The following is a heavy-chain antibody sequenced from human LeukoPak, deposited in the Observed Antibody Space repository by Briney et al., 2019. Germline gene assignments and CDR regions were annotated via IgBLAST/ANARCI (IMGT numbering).Heavy chain of an antibody. J-gene: IGHJ4*02. Sequence: GGSLKHSFAASGFTFSTFTMNWFPQPQGKGRKWFSSIIIIRSYIYYADSVKGRFTISRDNAKNSLYLQMNSLRAEDTAVYYCARGRGDYYDSSGYYQPRQYYFDYWGQGTLVTVSS. CDR2: IIIIRSYI. CDR3: ARGRGDYYDSSGYYQPRQYYFDY. CDR1: GFTFSTFT. D-gene: IGHD3-22*01. V-gene: IGHV3-21*01.